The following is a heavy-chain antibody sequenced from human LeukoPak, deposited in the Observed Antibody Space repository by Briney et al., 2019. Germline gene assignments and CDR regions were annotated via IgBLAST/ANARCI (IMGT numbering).Heavy chain of an antibody. D-gene: IGHD6-13*01. CDR3: ARGVSWYNWFDP. CDR1: GGSINTFY. V-gene: IGHV4-4*07. J-gene: IGHJ5*02. Sequence: PSETLSLTCTVSGGSINTFYWHWIRRPAGKGLEWVGCIYSSGTTNYNPSLKSRVTMSLDTSQNQFSLTLRSVTAADTAVYYCARGVSWYNWFDPWGQGTLVTVSS. CDR2: IYSSGTT.